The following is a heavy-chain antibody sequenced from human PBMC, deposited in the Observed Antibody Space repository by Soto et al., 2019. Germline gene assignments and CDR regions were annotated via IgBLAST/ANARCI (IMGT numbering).Heavy chain of an antibody. V-gene: IGHV3-48*03. CDR1: GFTFSSYE. CDR2: ISSSGSTI. J-gene: IGHJ4*02. Sequence: GGSLRLSCAASGFTFSSYEINWGRQAPGKGLEWVSYISSSGSTIYYADSVKGRFTISRDNAKNSLYLQMNSLRAEDTAVYYCARSEYYYDSSGYYYDYWGQGTLVTVSS. CDR3: ARSEYYYDSSGYYYDY. D-gene: IGHD3-22*01.